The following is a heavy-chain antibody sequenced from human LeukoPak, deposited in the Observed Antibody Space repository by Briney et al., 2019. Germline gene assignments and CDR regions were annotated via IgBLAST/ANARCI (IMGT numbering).Heavy chain of an antibody. V-gene: IGHV4-34*01. D-gene: IGHD1-26*01. CDR1: GGSFSGYY. CDR3: ARGPLGWELPRSYYYGMDV. J-gene: IGHJ6*02. Sequence: PSETLSLTCAVYGGSFSGYYWSWVRQPPGKGLEWIGEINHSGSTNYNPSLKSRVTISVDTSKNQFSLKLSSVTAADTAVYYCARGPLGWELPRSYYYGMDVWGQGTTVTVSS. CDR2: INHSGST.